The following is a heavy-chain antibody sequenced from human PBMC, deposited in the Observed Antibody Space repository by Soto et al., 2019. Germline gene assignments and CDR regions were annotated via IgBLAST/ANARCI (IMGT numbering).Heavy chain of an antibody. CDR1: RGSVSDYF. V-gene: IGHV4-59*02. CDR2: IYSLEST. Sequence: PSETLSLTCSVSRGSVSDYFWSWIRQTPAKGLECIGHIYSLESTGSTPSLTSPDTISLETSSRHFSRRLTSVTAADPAVYYCARDGYDGSGSPYPAYWGRGPQVTASS. CDR3: ARDGYDGSGSPYPAY. J-gene: IGHJ4*02. D-gene: IGHD3-10*01.